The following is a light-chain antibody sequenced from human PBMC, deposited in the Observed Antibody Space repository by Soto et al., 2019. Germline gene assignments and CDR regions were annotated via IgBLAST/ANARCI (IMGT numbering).Light chain of an antibody. CDR3: QNRSNWPIN. CDR1: QSVSSY. CDR2: DVS. Sequence: EIVFTHSPSTLSLSPVERATLSCMASQSVSSYLGWYQQKPGQAPRLLIYDVSNRATGIPARFSGSGSGTAFTLTISSLEPEDFAVYYCQNRSNWPINFGQGTRLEIK. V-gene: IGKV3-11*01. J-gene: IGKJ5*01.